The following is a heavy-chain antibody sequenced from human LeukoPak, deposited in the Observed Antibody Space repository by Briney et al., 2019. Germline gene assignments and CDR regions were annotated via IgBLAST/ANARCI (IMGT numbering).Heavy chain of an antibody. V-gene: IGHV3-66*01. Sequence: PGGSLRLSCAASGFSVSNNYMSWFCQAPAKGLEWVSVIYGGGQTADADSARGRFTISRDNSKYTLYLQMNSLGAEDTAVYYCAGPSDKSRNWYFDLWGRGTLVTVSS. J-gene: IGHJ2*01. D-gene: IGHD2-21*01. CDR2: IYGGGQT. CDR1: GFSVSNNY. CDR3: AGPSDKSRNWYFDL.